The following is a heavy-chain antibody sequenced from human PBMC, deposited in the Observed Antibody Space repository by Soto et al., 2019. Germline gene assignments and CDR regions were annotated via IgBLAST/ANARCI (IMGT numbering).Heavy chain of an antibody. V-gene: IGHV1-69*12. CDR1: GGSFSSLG. Sequence: QVQLEQSGAEVRQPGSSVKVSCKASGGSFSSLGLSWVRRAPGQGLEWMGGIIPTFGKPTYTQKLQARITITADESTRTAYMELTSLTSEDTAVYYCAAEEGMDEVDYFYVMEVWGQGTAVTV. D-gene: IGHD5-12*01. CDR3: AAEEGMDEVDYFYVMEV. J-gene: IGHJ6*02. CDR2: IIPTFGKP.